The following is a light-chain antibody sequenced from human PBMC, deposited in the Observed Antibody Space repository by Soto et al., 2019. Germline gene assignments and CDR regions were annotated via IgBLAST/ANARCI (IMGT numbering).Light chain of an antibody. CDR2: EVN. V-gene: IGLV2-8*01. Sequence: QSALTQPPSASGSPGQSVTISCTGTSTGVGGYDYVSWYQQHPGKVPKLMIYEVNKRPSGVPDRFSGSKSGNTASLTVSGLQPEDEADYYCTSYAGGNNVFGTGTKLTVL. CDR3: TSYAGGNNV. CDR1: STGVGGYDY. J-gene: IGLJ1*01.